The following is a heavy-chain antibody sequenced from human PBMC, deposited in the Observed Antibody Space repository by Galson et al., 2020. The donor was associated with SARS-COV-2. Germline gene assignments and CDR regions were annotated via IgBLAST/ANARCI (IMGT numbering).Heavy chain of an antibody. Sequence: GGSLRLSCAASGFTFSSYGMHWVRQAPGKGLEWVAVIWYDGSNKYYADSVKGRFTISRDNSKNTLYLQMNSLRAEDTAVYYCAKADLGYCGGDCSLDYWGQGTLVTVSS. CDR1: GFTFSSYG. D-gene: IGHD2-21*01. CDR3: AKADLGYCGGDCSLDY. J-gene: IGHJ4*02. CDR2: IWYDGSNK. V-gene: IGHV3-33*06.